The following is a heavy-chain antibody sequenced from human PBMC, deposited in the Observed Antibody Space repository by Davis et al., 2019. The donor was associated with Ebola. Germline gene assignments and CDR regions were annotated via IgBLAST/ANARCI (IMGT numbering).Heavy chain of an antibody. V-gene: IGHV1-2*02. CDR3: AREGRDQLMLTDY. CDR1: GYTFTGYY. D-gene: IGHD2-2*01. CDR2: INPNSGCS. J-gene: IGHJ4*02. Sequence: ASVKVSCKASGYTFTGYYMHWVRQAPGQGLEWMGWINPNSGCSNYAQKFQCSVTMNRDTYISTAYMELSRLRSDDTAVYYCAREGRDQLMLTDYWGQGTLGTVSS.